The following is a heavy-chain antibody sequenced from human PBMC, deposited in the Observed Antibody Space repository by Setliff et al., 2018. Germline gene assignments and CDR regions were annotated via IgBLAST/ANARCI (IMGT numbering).Heavy chain of an antibody. CDR2: INHSGST. D-gene: IGHD6-19*01. J-gene: IGHJ6*04. CDR3: ASHSSGWYRGGYGMDF. CDR1: GGSINSYY. Sequence: SETLSLTCIVSGGSINSYYWNWIRQPPGKGLEWIGEINHSGSTNYNPSLKSRVTISVDTCKNQFSLKLSSVTAADTAVYYCASHSSGWYRGGYGMDFWGXGTXVTVSS. V-gene: IGHV4-59*12.